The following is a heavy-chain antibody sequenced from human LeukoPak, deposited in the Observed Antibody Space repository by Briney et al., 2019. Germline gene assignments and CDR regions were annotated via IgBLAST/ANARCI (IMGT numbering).Heavy chain of an antibody. CDR3: AASGYGYDY. CDR1: GGSISSYY. CDR2: IYTSGST. V-gene: IGHV4-4*09. D-gene: IGHD3-3*01. Sequence: SETLSITCTVSGGSISSYYWSWIRQPPGKGLEWIGYIYTSGSTNYNPSLKSRVTMSVDTSKNQFSLKLSSVTAADTAVYYCAASGYGYDYWGQGTLVTVSS. J-gene: IGHJ4*02.